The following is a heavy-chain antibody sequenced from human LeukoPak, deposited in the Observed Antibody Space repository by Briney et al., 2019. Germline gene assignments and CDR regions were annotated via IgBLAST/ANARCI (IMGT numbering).Heavy chain of an antibody. V-gene: IGHV4-38-2*02. CDR3: ARGAAIVGGPAY. J-gene: IGHJ4*02. CDR1: PYSISSGYY. D-gene: IGHD1-26*01. CDR2: IYRSGSA. Sequence: SETLSLTCTVSPYSISSGYYWGWIRQPPGKGLEWIGSIYRSGSAYYNPSLKSRVTISVDTSMNNFSLKLSSVTAADTAVYYCARGAAIVGGPAYWGQGILVTVSS.